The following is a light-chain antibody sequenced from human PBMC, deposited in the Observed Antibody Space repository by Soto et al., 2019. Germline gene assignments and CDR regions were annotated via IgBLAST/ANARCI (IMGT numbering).Light chain of an antibody. J-gene: IGKJ2*01. CDR2: VAS. CDR1: QGIGSS. Sequence: DVQLSQSPSFLSASVGEGVTLSCRASQGIGSSLAWYQQKPGKAPKLLIYVASTLQSGVPSRFSGSGSGTEFTLTISSLQPEDFATYYCQPHNSSPYTFGQGTKLEIK. V-gene: IGKV1-9*01. CDR3: QPHNSSPYT.